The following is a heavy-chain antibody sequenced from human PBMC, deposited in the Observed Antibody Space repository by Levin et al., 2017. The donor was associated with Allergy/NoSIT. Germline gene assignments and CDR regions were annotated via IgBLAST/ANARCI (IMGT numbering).Heavy chain of an antibody. V-gene: IGHV4-59*01. CDR2: IYYSGST. CDR3: ARVQVRAPWYGSSWDEALDY. Sequence: ESLKISCTVSGGSISSYYWNWIRQPPGKGLEWIAYIYYSGSTNYNPSLKSRVTISVDTSKNQLSLKLSSVTAADTAVYYCARVQVRAPWYGSSWDEALDYWGQGTLVTVSS. CDR1: GGSISSYY. J-gene: IGHJ4*02. D-gene: IGHD6-13*01.